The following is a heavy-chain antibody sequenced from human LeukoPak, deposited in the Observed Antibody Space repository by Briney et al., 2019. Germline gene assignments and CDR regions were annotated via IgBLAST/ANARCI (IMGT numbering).Heavy chain of an antibody. CDR1: GYTFTGYY. Sequence: ASVKVSCKASGYTFTGYYMHWVRQAPGQGLEWMGWINPNSGGTNYAQKFQGRVTMTRDTSISTAYMELSRLRSDDTAVCYCARPRFSSGWYDDAFNIWGQGTMVTVSS. V-gene: IGHV1-2*02. CDR2: INPNSGGT. J-gene: IGHJ3*02. CDR3: ARPRFSSGWYDDAFNI. D-gene: IGHD6-19*01.